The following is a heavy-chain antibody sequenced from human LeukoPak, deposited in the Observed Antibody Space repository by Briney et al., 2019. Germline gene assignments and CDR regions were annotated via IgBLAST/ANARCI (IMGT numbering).Heavy chain of an antibody. CDR2: INQDGSEK. CDR1: GFTFSSYW. J-gene: IGHJ4*02. V-gene: IGHV3-7*01. CDR3: ARDHSSGRYFDF. Sequence: GGSLRLSCAASGFTFSSYWMSWVRQAPGKGLEWVACINQDGSEKYYVDSVKGRFTISRDNAKNSLYLQMDSPRAEDTAVYYCARDHSSGRYFDFWGQGTLVTVSS. D-gene: IGHD3-22*01.